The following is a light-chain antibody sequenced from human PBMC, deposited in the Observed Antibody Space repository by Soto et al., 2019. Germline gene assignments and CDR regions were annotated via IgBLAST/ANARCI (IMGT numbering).Light chain of an antibody. J-gene: IGKJ5*01. CDR1: QDISSY. Sequence: DIQLTQSPSFLSASVGDRVTITCRASQDISSYLTWFQQKPGKAPKLLIYAASTLQSGVPSRFSGSGSGTEFTLQISSLQPEDFAPYYCQHLNSYPITFGQGTRLEIK. CDR2: AAS. CDR3: QHLNSYPIT. V-gene: IGKV1-9*01.